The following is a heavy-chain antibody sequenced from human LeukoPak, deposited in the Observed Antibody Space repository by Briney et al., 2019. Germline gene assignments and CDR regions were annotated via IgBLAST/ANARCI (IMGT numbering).Heavy chain of an antibody. CDR2: INHSGST. D-gene: IGHD5-18*01. V-gene: IGHV4-34*01. CDR3: ARGTSGYSYGYTLYPIFDY. Sequence: SETLSLTCAVYGGSFSGYYWSWIRQPPGKGLEWIGEINHSGSTNYNPSLKSRVTISVDTSKNQFSLKLSSVTAADTAVYYCARGTSGYSYGYTLYPIFDYWGQGTLDTVSS. J-gene: IGHJ4*02. CDR1: GGSFSGYY.